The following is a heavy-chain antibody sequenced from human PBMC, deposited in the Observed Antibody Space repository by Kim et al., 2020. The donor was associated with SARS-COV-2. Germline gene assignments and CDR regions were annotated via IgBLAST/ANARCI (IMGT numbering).Heavy chain of an antibody. V-gene: IGHV3-33*05. D-gene: IGHD3-10*01. CDR1: GFTFSSYG. Sequence: GGSLRLSCAASGFTFSSYGMHWVRQAPGKGLEWVAVISYDGSNKYYADSVKGRFTISRDNSKNTLYLQMNSLRAEDTAVYYCARASGTVRGVRRYYFDYWGQGTLVTVSS. CDR2: ISYDGSNK. J-gene: IGHJ4*02. CDR3: ARASGTVRGVRRYYFDY.